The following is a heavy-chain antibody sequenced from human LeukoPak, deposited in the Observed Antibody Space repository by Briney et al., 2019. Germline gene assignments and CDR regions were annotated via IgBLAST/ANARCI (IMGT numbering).Heavy chain of an antibody. J-gene: IGHJ4*02. CDR3: AKDSPDIVVVPAAMGGGYYFDY. D-gene: IGHD2-2*01. CDR2: ISGSGGST. CDR1: GFTFSSYA. V-gene: IGHV3-23*01. Sequence: PGGSLRLSCAASGFTFSSYAMSWVRQAPGKGLEWVSAISGSGGSTYYADSVKGRFTISRDNSKNTLYLQMNSLRAEDTAVYYCAKDSPDIVVVPAAMGGGYYFDYWGQGTLVTVSS.